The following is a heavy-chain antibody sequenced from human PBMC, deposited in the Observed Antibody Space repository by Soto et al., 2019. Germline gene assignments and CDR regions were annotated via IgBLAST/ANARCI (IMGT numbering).Heavy chain of an antibody. CDR3: ARGTSEYSSGWYFDY. CDR1: GGSISSYY. D-gene: IGHD6-19*01. Sequence: SETLSLTCTVSGGSISSYYWSWIRQPPGKGLEWIGYIYYSGSTNYNPSLKSRVTISVDTSKNQFSLKLSSVTAADTAVYYCARGTSEYSSGWYFDYWGQGTLVTVSS. V-gene: IGHV4-59*01. CDR2: IYYSGST. J-gene: IGHJ4*02.